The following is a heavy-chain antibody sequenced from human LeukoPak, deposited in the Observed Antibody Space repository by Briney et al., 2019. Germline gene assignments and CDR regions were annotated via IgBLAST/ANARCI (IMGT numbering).Heavy chain of an antibody. CDR2: IRQDGSEK. CDR3: ARDGTAAGLYFDL. Sequence: PGGSLRLSCAVSGFTFTDYWMNWVRQAPGKGLEGVASIRQDGSEKTYVDSVKGRFTISRDNTKNSLSLQVNSLRVEDTGVYYCARDGTAAGLYFDLWGQGTLVTVSS. D-gene: IGHD6-13*01. CDR1: GFTFTDYW. J-gene: IGHJ4*01. V-gene: IGHV3-7*01.